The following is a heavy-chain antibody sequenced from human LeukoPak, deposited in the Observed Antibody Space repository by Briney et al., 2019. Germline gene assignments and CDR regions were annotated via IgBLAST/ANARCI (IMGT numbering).Heavy chain of an antibody. Sequence: GSLRLSCAGSGCTFSSYSMGWVRQAPGKGLEWVANIKDSGIEKEYVDSVKGRFTISRDNAKNSLYLQMNSPRVEDTALYFCARWRGAQSEFDYWGQGTQVTVSS. CDR2: IKDSGIEK. J-gene: IGHJ4*02. V-gene: IGHV3-7*01. D-gene: IGHD3-3*01. CDR1: GCTFSSYS. CDR3: ARWRGAQSEFDY.